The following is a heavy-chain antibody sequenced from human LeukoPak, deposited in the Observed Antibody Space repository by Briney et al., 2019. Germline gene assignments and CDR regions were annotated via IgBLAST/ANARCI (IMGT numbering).Heavy chain of an antibody. CDR2: ISSSSSYI. CDR3: ARGEGLWSSSDLV. CDR1: GFTFSSYS. J-gene: IGHJ4*02. D-gene: IGHD6-6*01. V-gene: IGHV3-21*01. Sequence: GGSLRLSCAASGFTFSSYSMNWVRQAPGKGLEWVSSISSSSSYIYYADSVKGRFTISRDNAKNSLYLQMNSLRAEDTAVYYCARGEGLWSSSDLVWGQGTLVTVSS.